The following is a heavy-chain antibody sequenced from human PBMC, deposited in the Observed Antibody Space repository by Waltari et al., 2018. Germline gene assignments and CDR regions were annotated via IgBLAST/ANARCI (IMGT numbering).Heavy chain of an antibody. CDR2: LEPEDGET. CDR1: GYTLIEFS. Sequence: QVQLVQSGAEVKKTGASVKVSCKVSGYTLIEFSMHWVRLAPGKGLEWMGGLEPEDGETSYAQMFQGRVTMTLDTSTNTAYMELTSLRSEDTAVYYCATEVEMSASGQLDYWGQGTLVTVAS. J-gene: IGHJ4*02. CDR3: ATEVEMSASGQLDY. V-gene: IGHV1-24*01. D-gene: IGHD1-1*01.